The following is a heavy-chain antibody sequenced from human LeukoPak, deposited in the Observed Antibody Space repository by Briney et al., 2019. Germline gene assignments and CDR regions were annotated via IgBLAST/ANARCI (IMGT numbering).Heavy chain of an antibody. CDR3: AKVRRYYGSGTYDPSFDY. CDR2: TSGSGGST. D-gene: IGHD3-10*01. Sequence: GGSLRLSCAASGFTFSSYAMSCVRQAPGKGLEWVSVTSGSGGSTYYADSVKGRFTISRDNSKNTLYLQMNSLRAEDTAVYYCAKVRRYYGSGTYDPSFDYWGQGTLVTVSS. CDR1: GFTFSSYA. V-gene: IGHV3-23*01. J-gene: IGHJ4*02.